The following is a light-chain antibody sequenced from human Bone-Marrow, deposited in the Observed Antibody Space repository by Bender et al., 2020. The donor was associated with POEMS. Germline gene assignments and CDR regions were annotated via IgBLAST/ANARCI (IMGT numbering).Light chain of an antibody. CDR3: CSYAGSSTVV. CDR1: NSDIGTNA. J-gene: IGLJ2*01. V-gene: IGLV1-44*01. Sequence: QSVLTQPPSASGTPGQRVTISCSGSNSDIGTNAVNWYQQFPGTAPKLLIYSDNQLPSGVPDRFYAFKSGTSASLAISGLQSEDEADYYCCSYAGSSTVVFGGGTKLTVL. CDR2: SDN.